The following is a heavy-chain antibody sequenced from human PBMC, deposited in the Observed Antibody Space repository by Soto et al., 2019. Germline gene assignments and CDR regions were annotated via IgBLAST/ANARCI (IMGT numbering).Heavy chain of an antibody. CDR1: GFTFSSYA. J-gene: IGHJ4*02. D-gene: IGHD2-15*01. V-gene: IGHV3-23*01. CDR3: ARYCSGGSCYSAEY. Sequence: EVQLLESEGGLVQPGGSLRLSCAASGFTFSSYAMSWVRQAPGKGLEWVSAISGTGGGTFYADSLKGRFTIYRDNSKNMLFLQMNSLRADDTAVYYCARYCSGGSCYSAEYWGQGTLVTVSS. CDR2: ISGTGGGT.